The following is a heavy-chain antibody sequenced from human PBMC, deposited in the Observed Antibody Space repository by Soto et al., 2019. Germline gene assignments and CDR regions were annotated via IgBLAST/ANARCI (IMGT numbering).Heavy chain of an antibody. CDR1: GFTFSSYW. Sequence: EVQLVESGGGLVQPGGSLRLSCAASGFTFSSYWMSWVRQAPGKGLEWVANIKQEGSEKYYVDSVKGRFTISRDNAKNSLYLQMNSLRAEATAGYYCARGGPYSSSTYWGQGTLVTVSS. CDR3: ARGGPYSSSTY. D-gene: IGHD6-6*01. CDR2: IKQEGSEK. J-gene: IGHJ4*02. V-gene: IGHV3-7*01.